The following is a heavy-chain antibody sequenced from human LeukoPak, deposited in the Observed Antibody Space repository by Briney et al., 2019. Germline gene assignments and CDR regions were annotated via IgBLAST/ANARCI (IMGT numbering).Heavy chain of an antibody. J-gene: IGHJ5*02. CDR2: INPNSGGT. CDR1: GYTFTDYY. D-gene: IGHD3-22*01. V-gene: IGHV1-2*02. CDR3: ARGGDYDSSGYHHWFDP. Sequence: ASVKVSCKASGYTFTDYYMHWVRQAPGQGLEWMGWINPNSGGTNYAQKFQGRVTMTRDTSISTAYMELSRLRSDDTAVYYCARGGDYDSSGYHHWFDPWGQGTLVTVSS.